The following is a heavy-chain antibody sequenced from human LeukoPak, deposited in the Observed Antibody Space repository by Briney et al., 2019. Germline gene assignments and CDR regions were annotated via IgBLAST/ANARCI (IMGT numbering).Heavy chain of an antibody. CDR3: VSGGDYAGIAALFRH. J-gene: IGHJ4*02. D-gene: IGHD4-17*01. CDR2: ISVRGITI. CDR1: GFNFSASY. V-gene: IGHV3-11*01. Sequence: GGSLRLSCAASGFNFSASYMSWIRQSPGRGLEWVSCISVRGITINYADSVRGRFSIFRDDAKSSLFLQMNSLKTEDTALYYCVSGGDYAGIAALFRHWGQGSLVTVSS.